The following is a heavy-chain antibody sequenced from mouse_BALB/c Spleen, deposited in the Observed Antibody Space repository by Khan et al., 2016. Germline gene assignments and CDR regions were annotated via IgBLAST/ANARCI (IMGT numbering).Heavy chain of an antibody. CDR3: ASSTQSLYAMDY. CDR2: IDPFNGVT. Sequence: EVQLQESGPELMKPADSFQISFKASGYSFTSYYLHWVKQSHGKSLWWIGYIDPFNGVTSYNQKFKCRATLTLDKSSSTAYTHLSRLPSEDSAVYYCASSTQSLYAMDYWGQGTSGTVSS. V-gene: IGHV1-31*01. J-gene: IGHJ4*01. CDR1: GYSFTSYY. D-gene: IGHD1-1*01.